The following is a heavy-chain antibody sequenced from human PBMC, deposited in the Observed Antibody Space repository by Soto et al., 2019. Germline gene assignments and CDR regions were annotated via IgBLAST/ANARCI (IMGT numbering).Heavy chain of an antibody. Sequence: PGGSLRLSCAASGFTFSSYAMSWVRQAPGKGLEWVSAISGSGGSTYYADSVKGRFTISRDNSKNTLYLQMNSLRAEDTAVYYCAKERCSGGSCYSPPAYWGQGTLVTVSS. CDR2: ISGSGGST. D-gene: IGHD2-15*01. V-gene: IGHV3-23*01. CDR3: AKERCSGGSCYSPPAY. CDR1: GFTFSSYA. J-gene: IGHJ4*02.